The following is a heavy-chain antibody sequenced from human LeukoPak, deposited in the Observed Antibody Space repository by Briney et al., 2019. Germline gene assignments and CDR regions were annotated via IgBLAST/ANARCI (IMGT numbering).Heavy chain of an antibody. Sequence: SVKVSCKASGGTFSSYAISWVRQAPGQGLEWMGRIIPILGIANYAQKFQGRVTITADKSTSTAYMELSSLRSEDTAVYYCARDLQALWFGEMLYYFDYWGQGTLVTVSS. CDR2: IIPILGIA. J-gene: IGHJ4*02. CDR1: GGTFSSYA. CDR3: ARDLQALWFGEMLYYFDY. D-gene: IGHD3-10*01. V-gene: IGHV1-69*04.